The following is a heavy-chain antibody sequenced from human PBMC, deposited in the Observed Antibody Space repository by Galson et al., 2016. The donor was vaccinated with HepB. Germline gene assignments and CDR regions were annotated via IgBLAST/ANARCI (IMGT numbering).Heavy chain of an antibody. CDR2: ISGSGNNT. D-gene: IGHD5-24*01. CDR3: AKCFGDGWVMNV. V-gene: IGHV3-23*01. Sequence: SLRLSCAASGFTSSIYAMTWVRQAPGKGLEWVSSISGSGNNTYHADSVKGRFTISRDNSKDTVFLQMNSLKADDTAVYYCAKCFGDGWVMNVWGQGTTVTVSS. J-gene: IGHJ6*02. CDR1: GFTSSIYA.